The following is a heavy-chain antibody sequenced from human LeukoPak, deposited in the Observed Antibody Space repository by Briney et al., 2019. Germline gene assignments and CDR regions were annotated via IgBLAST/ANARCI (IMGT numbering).Heavy chain of an antibody. D-gene: IGHD3-22*01. V-gene: IGHV3-11*01. CDR1: GFSFSDYS. Sequence: PGGSLRLSCAASGFSFSDYSMSWIRQAPGKGLEWISYITSDGSATYYADSVNGRFTTSRDNARNSLYLQMSSLRAEDTAVYYCARDYDSNGYTYYFDYWGQGTLVTVSS. CDR3: ARDYDSNGYTYYFDY. CDR2: ITSDGSAT. J-gene: IGHJ4*02.